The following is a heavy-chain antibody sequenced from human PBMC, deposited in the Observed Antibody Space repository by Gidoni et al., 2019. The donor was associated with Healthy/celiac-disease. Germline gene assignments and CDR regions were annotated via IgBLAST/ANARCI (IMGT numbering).Heavy chain of an antibody. Sequence: QVRLQQWGAGLLKPSETLSLPCAVYGGSFSGYYWSWIRQPPGKGLEWIGEINHSGSTNYNPSLKSRVTISVDTSKNQFSLKLSSVTAADTAVYYCARGFVFWSQGTLVTVSS. CDR2: INHSGST. CDR3: ARGFVF. J-gene: IGHJ4*02. V-gene: IGHV4-34*01. CDR1: GGSFSGYY. D-gene: IGHD3-3*01.